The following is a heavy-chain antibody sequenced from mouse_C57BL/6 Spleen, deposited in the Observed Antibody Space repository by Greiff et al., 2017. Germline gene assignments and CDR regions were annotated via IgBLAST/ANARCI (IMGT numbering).Heavy chain of an antibody. Sequence: DVKLVESEGGLVQPGSSMKLSCTASGFTFSDYYMAWVRQVPEKGLEWVANINYDGSSTYYLDSLKSRFIISRDNAKNILYLQMSSLKSEDTATYYCARVTPRNWYFDVWGTGTTVTVSS. CDR2: INYDGSST. CDR1: GFTFSDYY. CDR3: ARVTPRNWYFDV. V-gene: IGHV5-16*01. J-gene: IGHJ1*03.